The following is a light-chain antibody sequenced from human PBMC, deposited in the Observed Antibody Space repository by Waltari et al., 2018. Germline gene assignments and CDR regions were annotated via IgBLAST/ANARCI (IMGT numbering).Light chain of an antibody. J-gene: IGLJ3*02. V-gene: IGLV2-14*03. CDR2: DVT. CDR3: SSYTTDTVVV. Sequence: QSALTQPASVSGSPGQSITISCTGTSPDIGSDNYFSWYQPHPGIAPKLIIYDVTKPPSGVSSRFSGSKSGNTASLTISGLQAEDEAVYYCSSYTTDTVVVFGGGTNLAVL. CDR1: SPDIGSDNY.